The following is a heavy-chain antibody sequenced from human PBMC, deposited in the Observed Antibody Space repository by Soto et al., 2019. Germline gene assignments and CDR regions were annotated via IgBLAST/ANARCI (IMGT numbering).Heavy chain of an antibody. CDR2: ISGSGRTT. D-gene: IGHD3-10*01. CDR1: GFTFSSYA. V-gene: IGHV3-23*01. Sequence: PGGSLRLSCAASGFTFSSYAMSWVRQAPGKGLEWVSDISGSGRTTYHADSVKGRFTISRDNSKNTLYLQMNSLRAGDTAVYYCARDLLSGIDYWGQGTLVTVSS. J-gene: IGHJ4*02. CDR3: ARDLLSGIDY.